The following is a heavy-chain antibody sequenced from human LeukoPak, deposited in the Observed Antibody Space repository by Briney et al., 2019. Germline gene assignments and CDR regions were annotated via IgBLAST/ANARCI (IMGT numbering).Heavy chain of an antibody. D-gene: IGHD6-13*01. J-gene: IGHJ6*02. CDR2: IGAYNGNT. V-gene: IGHV1-18*01. Sequence: ASVKVSCKASGYTFTSYGIRWVRQAPGQGLEWMGWIGAYNGNTNYAQKLQGRVTMTTDTSTSTAYMELRSLRSDGTAVYYCARAYSSSWYGIYYYGMDVWGQGTTVTVSS. CDR1: GYTFTSYG. CDR3: ARAYSSSWYGIYYYGMDV.